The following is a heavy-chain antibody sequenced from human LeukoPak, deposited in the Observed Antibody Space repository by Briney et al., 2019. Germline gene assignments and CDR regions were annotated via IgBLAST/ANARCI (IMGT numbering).Heavy chain of an antibody. V-gene: IGHV1-2*02. Sequence: AASVKVSCKASGYTFTGYYTRWVRQAPGQGLEWMGWINPNSGGTNYAQKFQGRVTMARDTSISTAYMELSRLRSDDTAVYYCARQGGYSYGLDYWGQGTLVTVSS. D-gene: IGHD5-18*01. CDR3: ARQGGYSYGLDY. J-gene: IGHJ4*02. CDR1: GYTFTGYY. CDR2: INPNSGGT.